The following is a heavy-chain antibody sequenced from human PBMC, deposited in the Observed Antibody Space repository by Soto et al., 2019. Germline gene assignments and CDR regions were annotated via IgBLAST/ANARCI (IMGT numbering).Heavy chain of an antibody. CDR3: ARAGYCSGGTCFHGNCDY. V-gene: IGHV1-46*01. CDR1: GYTFTTYY. J-gene: IGHJ4*02. D-gene: IGHD2-15*01. CDR2: INPNGGST. Sequence: QVQLVQSGAEVKRPGASVKVSCKASGYTFTTYYMHWVRQAPGQGLEWLGIINPNGGSTTYAQKSQGRFTMTGDTSTSTVYVELSSMRSEDTAVYYFARAGYCSGGTCFHGNCDYGGQGTLVTVSA.